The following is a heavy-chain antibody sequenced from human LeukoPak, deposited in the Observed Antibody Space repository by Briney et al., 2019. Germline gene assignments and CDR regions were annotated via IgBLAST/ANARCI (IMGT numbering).Heavy chain of an antibody. J-gene: IGHJ3*02. Sequence: SETLSLTCTVSGGSISSGGYYWSWIRQHPGKGLKWIGYIYYSGSTYYNPSLKSRVTISVDTSKNQFSLKLSSVTAADTAVYYCAREPIVLQLWPEAFDIWGQGTMVTVSS. CDR2: IYYSGST. CDR1: GGSISSGGYY. V-gene: IGHV4-31*03. D-gene: IGHD5-18*01. CDR3: AREPIVLQLWPEAFDI.